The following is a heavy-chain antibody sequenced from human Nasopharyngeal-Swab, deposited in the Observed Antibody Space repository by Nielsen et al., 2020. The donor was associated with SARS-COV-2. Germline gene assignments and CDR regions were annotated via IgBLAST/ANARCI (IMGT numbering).Heavy chain of an antibody. J-gene: IGHJ5*02. D-gene: IGHD6-25*01. Sequence: VRQMPGKGLEWMGRIDPSDSYTNYSPSYQGHVTISADKSISTAYLQWRSLKASDTAMYYCARQRVNNWFDPWGQGTLVTVSS. CDR2: IDPSDSYT. CDR3: ARQRVNNWFDP. V-gene: IGHV5-10-1*01.